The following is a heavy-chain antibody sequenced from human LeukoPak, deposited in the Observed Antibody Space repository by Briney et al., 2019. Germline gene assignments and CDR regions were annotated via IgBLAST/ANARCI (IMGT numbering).Heavy chain of an antibody. J-gene: IGHJ4*02. CDR3: AILYSYASSFVDY. D-gene: IGHD5-18*01. Sequence: SETLSLTCAVYGGPFSGYYWSWIRQPPGKGLEWIGEINDIGSTNYNTSLKSRVTISVDTSKNQFSLKLSSVTAEDTAVYYCAILYSYASSFVDYWGQGTLVTVSS. CDR1: GGPFSGYY. CDR2: INDIGST. V-gene: IGHV4-34*01.